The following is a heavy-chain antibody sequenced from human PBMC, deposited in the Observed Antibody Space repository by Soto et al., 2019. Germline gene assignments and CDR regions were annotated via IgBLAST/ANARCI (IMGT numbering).Heavy chain of an antibody. CDR1: GGSVSSGSYY. V-gene: IGHV4-61*01. CDR3: ARDPSYSSSSGFAFDI. Sequence: SETLSLTCTVSGGSVSSGSYYWSWIRQPPGKGLEWIGYIYYSGSTNYNPSLKSRVTISVDTSKNQFSLKLSSVTAADTAVYYCARDPSYSSSSGFAFDIWGQGTMVTVSS. CDR2: IYYSGST. J-gene: IGHJ3*02. D-gene: IGHD6-6*01.